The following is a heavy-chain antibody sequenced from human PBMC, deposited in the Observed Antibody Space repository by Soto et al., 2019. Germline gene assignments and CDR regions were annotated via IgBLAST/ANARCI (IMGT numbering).Heavy chain of an antibody. V-gene: IGHV1-69*13. Sequence: ASVKVSGKASGGTLSSFTISWVRQAPGQGLEWMGGIIPIYGTANYAQKFQDRVTIIADESTRTAYMELSSLRSEDTAVYYCAKDRRADWESYYYYAMDVWGQGTTVTVSS. CDR2: IIPIYGTA. D-gene: IGHD1-26*01. CDR3: AKDRRADWESYYYYAMDV. J-gene: IGHJ6*02. CDR1: GGTLSSFT.